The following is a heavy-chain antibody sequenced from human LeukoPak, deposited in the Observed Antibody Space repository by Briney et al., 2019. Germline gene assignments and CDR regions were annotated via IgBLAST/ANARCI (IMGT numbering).Heavy chain of an antibody. CDR3: ARAAVTFYWYFDL. CDR2: IVPDLNIA. Sequence: SVKVSCKASGGTFSSRAISWVRQAPGQGLEWMGKIVPDLNIANYARNFRGRVAMTADKSSSTAYMGLYSLRSDDTAVYFCARAAVTFYWYFDLWGRGTLVTVSS. CDR1: GGTFSSRA. V-gene: IGHV1-69*04. D-gene: IGHD2-21*02. J-gene: IGHJ2*01.